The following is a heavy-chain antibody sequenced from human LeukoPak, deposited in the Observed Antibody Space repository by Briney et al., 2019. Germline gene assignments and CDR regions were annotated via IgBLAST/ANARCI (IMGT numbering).Heavy chain of an antibody. D-gene: IGHD2-2*02. J-gene: IGHJ5*02. CDR2: INPSGGST. CDR1: GYTFTSYY. Sequence: ASVKVSCKASGYTFTSYYMHWVRQAPGQGLEWMGIINPSGGSTSYAQKFQGRVTMTRDTSTGTVYMELSSLRSEDTAVYYCASQYCSSTSCYKTTSWFDPWGQGTLVTVSS. CDR3: ASQYCSSTSCYKTTSWFDP. V-gene: IGHV1-46*01.